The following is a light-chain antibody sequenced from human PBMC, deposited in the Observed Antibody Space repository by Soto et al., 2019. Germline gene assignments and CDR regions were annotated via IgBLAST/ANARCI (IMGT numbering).Light chain of an antibody. J-gene: IGLJ2*01. Sequence: SYELTQAPSVSVAPGQTARITCGGNNIGNKNVHWYQQKPGQAPVLVLYDDSGRPSGIPERFSGSNSGNTATLTITRVEAGDEADFYCQVWDRSSDLVVFGGGTKLTVL. CDR2: DDS. CDR3: QVWDRSSDLVV. CDR1: NIGNKN. V-gene: IGLV3-21*02.